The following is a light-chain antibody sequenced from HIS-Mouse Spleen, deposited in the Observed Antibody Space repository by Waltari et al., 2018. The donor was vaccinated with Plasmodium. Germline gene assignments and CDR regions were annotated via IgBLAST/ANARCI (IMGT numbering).Light chain of an antibody. CDR1: VFPKKY. CDR2: EDS. V-gene: IGLV3-10*01. CDR3: YSTDSSGNHRV. Sequence: SYELTQPPSVSVSPGQTARITCSGDVFPKKYADWYQQKSGQAPVLVIDEDSKRPSGIPERFSGSSSGTMATLTISGAQVEDEADYYCYSTDSSGNHRVFGGGTKLTVL. J-gene: IGLJ3*02.